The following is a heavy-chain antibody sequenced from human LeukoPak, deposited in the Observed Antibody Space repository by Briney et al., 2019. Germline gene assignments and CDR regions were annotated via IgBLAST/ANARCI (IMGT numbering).Heavy chain of an antibody. V-gene: IGHV1-69*13. CDR3: ARGSGYSYGPFGY. CDR1: GGTFSSYA. CDR2: IIPIFGTA. Sequence: SVKVSCKASGGTFSSYAISWVRQAPGQGFEWMGGIIPIFGTANYAQKFQGRVTITADESTSTAYMELSSLRSEDTAVYYCARGSGYSYGPFGYWGQGTLVTVSS. D-gene: IGHD5-18*01. J-gene: IGHJ4*02.